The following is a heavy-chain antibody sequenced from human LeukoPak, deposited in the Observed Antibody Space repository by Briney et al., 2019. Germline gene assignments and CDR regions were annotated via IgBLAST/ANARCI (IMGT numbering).Heavy chain of an antibody. CDR1: GYTFTSYG. D-gene: IGHD2-15*01. CDR3: ARGYCSGGSCPGWFDP. J-gene: IGHJ5*02. V-gene: IGHV1-2*02. CDR2: INPNSGGT. Sequence: GASVKVSCKASGYTFTSYGISWVRQAPGQGLEWMGWINPNSGGTNYAQKFQGRVTMTRDTSISTAYMELSRLRSDDTAVYYCARGYCSGGSCPGWFDPWGQGTLVTVSS.